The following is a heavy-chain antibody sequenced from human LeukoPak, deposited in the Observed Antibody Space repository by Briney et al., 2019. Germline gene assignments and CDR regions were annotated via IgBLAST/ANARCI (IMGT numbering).Heavy chain of an antibody. D-gene: IGHD3-3*01. CDR1: GGSISSGDYY. V-gene: IGHV4-30-4*08. J-gene: IGHJ3*02. Sequence: SQTLSLTCTVSGGSISSGDYYWSWIRQPPGKGLEWIGYIYYSGSTYYNPSLKSRVTISVDTSKNQFSLKLSSVTAADTAVYYCARGTNDYDSWSGHQWELDIWGQGTMVTVSS. CDR3: ARGTNDYDSWSGHQWELDI. CDR2: IYYSGST.